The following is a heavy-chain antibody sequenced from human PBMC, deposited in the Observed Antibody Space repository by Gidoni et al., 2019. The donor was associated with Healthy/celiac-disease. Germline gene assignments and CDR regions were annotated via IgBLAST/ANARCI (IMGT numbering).Heavy chain of an antibody. V-gene: IGHV1-69*04. CDR3: ARVDSSSWYLGGFDP. Sequence: KVKKPRPSVKVSCKASGGPFSSYAISWVRQAPGQGFEWMGRIIPILGIANYAQKFQGRVTITADKSTSTAYMELSSLRSEDTAVYYCARVDSSSWYLGGFDPWGQGTLVTVSS. D-gene: IGHD6-13*01. CDR2: IIPILGIA. CDR1: GGPFSSYA. J-gene: IGHJ5*02.